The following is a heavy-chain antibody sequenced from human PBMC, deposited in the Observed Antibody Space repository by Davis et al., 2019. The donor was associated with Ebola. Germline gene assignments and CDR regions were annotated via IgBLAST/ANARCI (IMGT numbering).Heavy chain of an antibody. CDR1: GGSISSYY. CDR3: ARFLRIVVVVAATGWFDP. Sequence: SETLSLTCTVSGGSISSYYWSWIRQPPGKGLEWIGYIYYSGSTNYNPSLKSRVTISVDTSKNQFSLKLSSVTAADTAVYYCARFLRIVVVVAATGWFDPWGQGTLVTVSS. CDR2: IYYSGST. J-gene: IGHJ5*02. V-gene: IGHV4-59*01. D-gene: IGHD2-15*01.